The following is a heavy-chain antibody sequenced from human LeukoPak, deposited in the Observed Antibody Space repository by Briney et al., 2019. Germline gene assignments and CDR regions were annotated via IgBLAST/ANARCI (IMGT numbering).Heavy chain of an antibody. CDR3: AKRFYGSGSFYGD. Sequence: PTGGSLRLSCAASGFTFSSYAMSRVRQAPGKGLEWVSAISHTGSDTYYADSVKDRFSISRDNSKNTLYLQMNSLRAEDTALYYCAKRFYGSGSFYGDWGRGTLVTVSS. CDR1: GFTFSSYA. D-gene: IGHD3-10*01. CDR2: ISHTGSDT. J-gene: IGHJ4*02. V-gene: IGHV3-23*01.